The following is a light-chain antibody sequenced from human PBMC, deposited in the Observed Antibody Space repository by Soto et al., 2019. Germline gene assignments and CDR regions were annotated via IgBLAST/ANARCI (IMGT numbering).Light chain of an antibody. CDR2: YDD. CDR3: AAWDDSLNGHV. J-gene: IGLJ1*01. Sequence: QPVLTQPPSVSDAPRQRVTISCSGSSSNIGNNAVNWYQQLPGKAPKLLIYYDDLLPSGVSDRFSGSKSGTSASLAISGLQSEDEADYYCAAWDDSLNGHVFGTGTKVTVL. V-gene: IGLV1-36*01. CDR1: SSNIGNNA.